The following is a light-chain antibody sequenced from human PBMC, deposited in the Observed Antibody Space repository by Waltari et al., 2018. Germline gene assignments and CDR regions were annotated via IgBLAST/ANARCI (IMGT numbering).Light chain of an antibody. Sequence: QSVLTQPPSVSGTPGQRVTISCSGTTYNIGSNSVHWYQQLPGTAPKLLIYRNYQRPSGVPTRFSGSRSGTSASLAISGLQSEDEADYYCTTWDDTLSGPRVFGGGTRLTVL. CDR2: RNY. V-gene: IGLV1-47*01. CDR1: TYNIGSNS. J-gene: IGLJ3*02. CDR3: TTWDDTLSGPRV.